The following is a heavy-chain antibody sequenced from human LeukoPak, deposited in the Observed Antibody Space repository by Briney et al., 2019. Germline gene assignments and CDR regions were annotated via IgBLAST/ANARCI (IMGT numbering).Heavy chain of an antibody. V-gene: IGHV3-11*01. CDR2: ISSSGSTI. Sequence: PGGSLRLSCAASGFTFSDYYMSWIRQAPGKGLEWVSYISSSGSTIYYADSVKGRFTISRDNAKNSLYLQMNSLRAEDTAVYYCARVDTYYYDSSGYYPLDYWGQGTLVTVSS. J-gene: IGHJ4*02. CDR3: ARVDTYYYDSSGYYPLDY. D-gene: IGHD3-22*01. CDR1: GFTFSDYY.